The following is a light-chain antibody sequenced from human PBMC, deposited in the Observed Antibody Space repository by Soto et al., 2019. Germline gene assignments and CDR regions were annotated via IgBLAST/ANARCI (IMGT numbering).Light chain of an antibody. CDR2: GTK. Sequence: QPVLTQPPSVSGAPGQRVTISCTGTSSNIGAGYDVHWYQHLPGTAPKLLIYGTKNRPSGVPDRFSGSRSGTSASLAITGLQAEDEADYYCSSFTNSDTWVFGGGTKLTVL. J-gene: IGLJ3*02. CDR1: SSNIGAGYD. CDR3: SSFTNSDTWV. V-gene: IGLV1-40*01.